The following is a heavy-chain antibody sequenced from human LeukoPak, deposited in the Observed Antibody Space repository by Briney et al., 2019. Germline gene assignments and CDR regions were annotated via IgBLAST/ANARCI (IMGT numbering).Heavy chain of an antibody. CDR2: INPNSGGT. CDR3: AREEGYCSSTTCSAPFDY. D-gene: IGHD2-2*01. V-gene: IGHV1-2*02. J-gene: IGHJ4*02. Sequence: ASVKVSCKXSRYTFTGYYMHWVRQAPGQGLEWMGWINPNSGGTNYAQKFQGRVTMTRDTSISTAYMELSRLRSDDTAVYYCAREEGYCSSTTCSAPFDYWGQGTLVTVSS. CDR1: RYTFTGYY.